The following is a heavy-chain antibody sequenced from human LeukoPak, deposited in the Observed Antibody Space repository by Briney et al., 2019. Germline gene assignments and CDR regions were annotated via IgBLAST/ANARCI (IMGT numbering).Heavy chain of an antibody. CDR2: ISAYNGNT. V-gene: IGHV1-18*01. CDR1: GYTFTSYG. Sequence: ASVKVSCKASGYTFTSYGISWVRQAPGQGLEWMGWISAYNGNTNYAQKLQGRVTMTTDTSTSTAYMELRSLRSEDTAVYYCASGYIAYYDSSGYQFDYWGQGTLVTVSS. CDR3: ASGYIAYYDSSGYQFDY. J-gene: IGHJ4*02. D-gene: IGHD3-22*01.